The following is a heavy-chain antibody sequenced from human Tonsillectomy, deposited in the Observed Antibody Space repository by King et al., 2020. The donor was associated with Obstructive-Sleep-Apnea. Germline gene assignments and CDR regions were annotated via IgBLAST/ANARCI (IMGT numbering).Heavy chain of an antibody. V-gene: IGHV3-30*04. CDR3: ARDGDYYGSGSYYPLDY. J-gene: IGHJ4*02. CDR2: ISHDGGNK. CDR1: GFTFSSYA. D-gene: IGHD3-10*01. Sequence: VQLVESGGGVVQPGRSLRLSCAASGFTFSSYAMHWVRQAPGKGLEWVAVISHDGGNKSYADSVKGRFTISRANSKNTLYLQMSSLRAEDTAVYYCARDGDYYGSGSYYPLDYWGQGTLVTVSS.